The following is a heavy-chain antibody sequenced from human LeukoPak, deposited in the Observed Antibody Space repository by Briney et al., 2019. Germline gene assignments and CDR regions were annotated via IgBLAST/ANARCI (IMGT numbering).Heavy chain of an antibody. CDR3: ARADYYGSGSYSPQLDY. D-gene: IGHD3-10*01. CDR2: IVVGSGNT. J-gene: IGHJ4*02. CDR1: GFTFTSSA. V-gene: IGHV1-58*02. Sequence: ASVKVSCKASGFTFTSSAMQWVRQARGQRLEWIGWIVVGSGNTNYAQKFQGRVTITADESTSAAYMELSSLRSEDTAVYYCARADYYGSGSYSPQLDYWGQGTLVTASS.